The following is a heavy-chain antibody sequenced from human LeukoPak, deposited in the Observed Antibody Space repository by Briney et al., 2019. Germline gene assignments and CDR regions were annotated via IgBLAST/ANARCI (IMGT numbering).Heavy chain of an antibody. J-gene: IGHJ5*02. CDR2: FDPEDGET. Sequence: ASVKVSCKVSEYTLTELSMHWVRQAPGKGLEWMGGFDPEDGETIYAQKFQGRVSMTEDTSTDTAYMELSSLRSEVTAVYYCATVLGGYCSGGSCYSRYNWFDPWGQGPLVTVSS. V-gene: IGHV1-24*01. CDR3: ATVLGGYCSGGSCYSRYNWFDP. CDR1: EYTLTELS. D-gene: IGHD2-15*01.